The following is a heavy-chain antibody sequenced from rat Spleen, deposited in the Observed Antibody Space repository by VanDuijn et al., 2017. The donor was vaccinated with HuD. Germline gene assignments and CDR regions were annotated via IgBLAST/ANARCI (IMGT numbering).Heavy chain of an antibody. V-gene: IGHV5-7*01. CDR1: GFTFSDYN. J-gene: IGHJ3*01. Sequence: EVQLVESGGGLVQPGRSLKLSCAASGFTFSDYNMAWVRQAPKKGLEWVATISYDGSRTNYRDSVKGRFTISRDNAKSTLYLQMDSLSSEDTATYYCARHGIPFAYWGQGTLVTVSS. D-gene: IGHD4-2*01. CDR2: ISYDGSRT. CDR3: ARHGIPFAY.